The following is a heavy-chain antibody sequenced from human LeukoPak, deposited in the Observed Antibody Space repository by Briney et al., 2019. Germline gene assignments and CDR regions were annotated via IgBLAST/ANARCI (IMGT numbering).Heavy chain of an antibody. Sequence: SGTLSLTCAVYGGSFSGYYWSWIRQPPGKGLEWIGEINHSGSTNYNPSLKSRVTISVDTSKNQFSLKLSSVTAADTAVYYCARVEARYDFGSDSMNWFDPWGQGTLVTVSS. CDR2: INHSGST. CDR1: GGSFSGYY. V-gene: IGHV4-34*01. D-gene: IGHD3-3*01. CDR3: ARVEARYDFGSDSMNWFDP. J-gene: IGHJ5*02.